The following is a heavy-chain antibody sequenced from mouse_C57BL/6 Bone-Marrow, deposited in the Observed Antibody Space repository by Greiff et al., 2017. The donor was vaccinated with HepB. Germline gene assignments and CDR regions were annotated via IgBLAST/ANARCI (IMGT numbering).Heavy chain of an antibody. V-gene: IGHV1-82*01. J-gene: IGHJ4*01. CDR2: IYPGDGDT. Sequence: QVHVKQSGPELVKPGASVKISCKASGYAFSSSWMNWVKQRPGQGLEWIGRIYPGDGDTNYNGKFKGKATLTVDKSSSTAYMQLSSLTSEDSAVFFCAKTIYYYGSSNFYYAMDYWGQGTSVTVSS. D-gene: IGHD1-1*01. CDR1: GYAFSSSW. CDR3: AKTIYYYGSSNFYYAMDY.